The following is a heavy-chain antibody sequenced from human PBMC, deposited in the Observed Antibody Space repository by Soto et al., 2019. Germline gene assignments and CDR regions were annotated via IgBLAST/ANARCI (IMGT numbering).Heavy chain of an antibody. CDR1: GFTVSSNY. Sequence: EVQLVESGGGLIQPGGSLRLSCAASGFTVSSNYMSWVRQAPGKGLEWVSVIYIGGSTYYADSVKGRFTISRDNSKNTLDLQMNSLRAEDTAVYYCARGWVSGVRYSPLGYWGQGTLVTVSS. D-gene: IGHD2-15*01. CDR2: IYIGGST. CDR3: ARGWVSGVRYSPLGY. J-gene: IGHJ4*02. V-gene: IGHV3-53*01.